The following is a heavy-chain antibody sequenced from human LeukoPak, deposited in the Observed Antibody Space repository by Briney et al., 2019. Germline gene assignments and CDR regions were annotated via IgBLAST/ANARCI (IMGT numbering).Heavy chain of an antibody. CDR1: GGTFSSYA. CDR3: ASPVDSSSWYYFDY. CDR2: IIPIFGTA. D-gene: IGHD6-13*01. V-gene: IGHV1-69*05. J-gene: IGHJ4*02. Sequence: SVKVSCKASGGTFSSYAISWVRQAPGQGLEWMGGIIPIFGTANYAQKFQGRVTITTDESTSTACMELSSLRSEDTAVYYCASPVDSSSWYYFDYWGQGTLVTVSS.